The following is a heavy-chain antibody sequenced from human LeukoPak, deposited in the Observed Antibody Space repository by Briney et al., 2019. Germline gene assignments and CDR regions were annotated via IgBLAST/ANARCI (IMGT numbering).Heavy chain of an antibody. Sequence: SETLSLTCAVSGYSISSGYYWGWIRQPPGKGLEWIGSIHHSGSTYYNPSLKSRVTISVNTSKNQFSLKLSSVTAADTAVYYCATLAAAGDFQHWGQGTLVTVSS. CDR1: GYSISSGYY. J-gene: IGHJ1*01. CDR2: IHHSGST. CDR3: ATLAAAGDFQH. V-gene: IGHV4-38-2*01. D-gene: IGHD6-13*01.